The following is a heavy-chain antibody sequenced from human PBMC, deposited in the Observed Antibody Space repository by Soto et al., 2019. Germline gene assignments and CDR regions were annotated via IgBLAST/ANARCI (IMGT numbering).Heavy chain of an antibody. V-gene: IGHV1-69*01. J-gene: IGHJ2*01. D-gene: IGHD1-1*01. CDR3: ANRNLDPQTHYWYFDL. Sequence: QVQLVQSGAEVKKPGSSVKVSCKASGGTFSSYAISWVRQAPGQGLEWMGGIIPIFGTANYAQKFQGRVTITADESTSTAYMERSSLRSEDTAVYYCANRNLDPQTHYWYFDLWGRGTLVTVSS. CDR2: IIPIFGTA. CDR1: GGTFSSYA.